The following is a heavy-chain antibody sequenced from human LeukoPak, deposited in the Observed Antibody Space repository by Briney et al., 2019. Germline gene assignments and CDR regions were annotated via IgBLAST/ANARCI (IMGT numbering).Heavy chain of an antibody. CDR3: ARERQYYYDSTHYFDY. Sequence: SVKVSCKASGGTFSSYAISWVRQPPGQGLEWMGRIIPIHGIANYAQTFQGRVTITADKSTSTAYMELSSLRSEDTAVYYCARERQYYYDSTHYFDYWGQGTLVTVSS. D-gene: IGHD3-22*01. V-gene: IGHV1-69*04. J-gene: IGHJ4*02. CDR1: GGTFSSYA. CDR2: IIPIHGIA.